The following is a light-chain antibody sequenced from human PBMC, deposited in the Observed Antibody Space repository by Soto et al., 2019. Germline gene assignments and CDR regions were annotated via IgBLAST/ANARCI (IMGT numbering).Light chain of an antibody. J-gene: IGKJ2*01. V-gene: IGKV3-15*01. CDR1: QSVSSN. CDR2: GAS. CDR3: QQYNNWPI. Sequence: EIVMTQSPATLSVSPGERATLSCRASQSVSSNLAWYQQKPGQGPRLLIYGASTRATGIPARFSGRGSGTEFTLTISSLQSEDFAVYYCQQYNNWPIFGQGTKLEIK.